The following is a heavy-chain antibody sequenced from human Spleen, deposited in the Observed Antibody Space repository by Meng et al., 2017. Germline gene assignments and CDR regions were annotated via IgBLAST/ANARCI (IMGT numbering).Heavy chain of an antibody. CDR2: ISWKSDNI. J-gene: IGHJ4*02. D-gene: IGHD3-16*01. Sequence: SLKISCVASGFTFDDYAMHWVRQAPGKGLEWVSGISWKSDNIAYADSVKGRFTISRDNSKNTVFLQINSLRVEDTAVYYCARSPIDKYDLSALPLDYWGQGTLVTVSS. V-gene: IGHV3-9*01. CDR3: ARSPIDKYDLSALPLDY. CDR1: GFTFDDYA.